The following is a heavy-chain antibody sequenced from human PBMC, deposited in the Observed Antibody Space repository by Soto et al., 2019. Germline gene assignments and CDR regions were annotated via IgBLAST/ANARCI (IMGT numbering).Heavy chain of an antibody. CDR3: ARDPYYDNTPLEACFDC. CDR2: ISPNGGRT. CDR1: GYIFTNYY. Sequence: QVQLVQSGAEVKEPGASVKVSCKASGYIFTNYYVYWVRQAPGQRHEWMAMISPNGGRTTYAQNFRVKSRMTSDTTTNTNSMELDSLKTDDTATYYCARDPYYDNTPLEACFDCWGQGTLVTVSS. J-gene: IGHJ4*02. D-gene: IGHD3-22*01. V-gene: IGHV1-46*01.